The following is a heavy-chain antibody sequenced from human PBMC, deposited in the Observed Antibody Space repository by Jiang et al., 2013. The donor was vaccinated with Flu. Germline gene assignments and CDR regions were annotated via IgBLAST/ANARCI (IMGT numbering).Heavy chain of an antibody. CDR1: GYSFTNYW. CDR3: ARRQYCSSTSCHYYGMDV. D-gene: IGHD2-2*01. V-gene: IGHV5-51*03. Sequence: GAEVKKPGESLRISCQGSGYSFTNYWIAWVRQMPGEGLEWMGIISGGNSDTRYSPSFQGQVTFSVDQSITTAYLQWSSLKASDTAMYYCARRQYCSSTSCHYYGMDVWGQGTTVTVSS. J-gene: IGHJ6*02. CDR2: ISGGNSDT.